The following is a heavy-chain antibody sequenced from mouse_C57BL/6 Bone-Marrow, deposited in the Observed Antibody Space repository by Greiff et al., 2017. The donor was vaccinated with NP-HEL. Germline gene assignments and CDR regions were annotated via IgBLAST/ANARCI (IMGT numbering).Heavy chain of an antibody. D-gene: IGHD1-1*01. CDR1: GYTFTNYW. V-gene: IGHV1-63*01. CDR3: ARSEYYGTSGWYFDV. Sequence: LVESGAELVRPGTSVKMSCKASGYTFTNYWIGWAKQRPGHGLEWIGDIYPGGGYTNYNEKFKGKATLTADKSSSTAYMQFSSLTSEDSAIYYCARSEYYGTSGWYFDVWGTGTTVTVSS. J-gene: IGHJ1*03. CDR2: IYPGGGYT.